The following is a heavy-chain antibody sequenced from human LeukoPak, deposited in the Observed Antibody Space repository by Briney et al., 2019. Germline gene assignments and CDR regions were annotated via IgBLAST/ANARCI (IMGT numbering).Heavy chain of an antibody. D-gene: IGHD1-26*01. CDR2: IYYSGST. J-gene: IGHJ5*02. CDR3: ARAQEEWEVPYNWFDP. V-gene: IGHV4-59*01. CDR1: GGSISSYY. Sequence: PSETLSLTCTVSGGSISSYYWSWIRQPPGKGLEWIGYIYYSGSTNYNPSLKSRVTISVDTSKNQFSLKLSSVTAADTAVYYCARAQEEWEVPYNWFDPWGQGTLVTVSS.